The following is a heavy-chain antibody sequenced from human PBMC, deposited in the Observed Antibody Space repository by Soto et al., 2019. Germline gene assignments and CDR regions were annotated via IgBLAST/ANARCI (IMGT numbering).Heavy chain of an antibody. CDR1: GFTFSTFW. CDR2: MNTDGSST. V-gene: IGHV3-74*01. CDR3: VRGGEDTIS. J-gene: IGHJ4*02. Sequence: GGSLRLSCAASGFTFSTFWMHWVRQAPGKGLMWVSRMNTDGSSTSYADSVKGRFTISRDNAKNTLYLQMDSLRAEDTALYYCVRGGEDTISWGQGTLVTVSS. D-gene: IGHD2-2*01.